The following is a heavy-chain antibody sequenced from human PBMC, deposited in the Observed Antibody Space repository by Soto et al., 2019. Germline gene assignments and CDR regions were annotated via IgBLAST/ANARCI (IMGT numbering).Heavy chain of an antibody. V-gene: IGHV1-18*01. CDR2: ISAYNGNT. CDR1: GYTFTSYG. CDR3: ARDLRVGATHGDYFDY. D-gene: IGHD1-26*01. Sequence: GASVKVSCKASGYTFTSYGISWVRQAPGQGLEWMGWISAYNGNTNYAQKLQGRVTVTTDTSTSTAYMELRSLRSDDTAVYYCARDLRVGATHGDYFDYWGQGTLFTVSS. J-gene: IGHJ4*02.